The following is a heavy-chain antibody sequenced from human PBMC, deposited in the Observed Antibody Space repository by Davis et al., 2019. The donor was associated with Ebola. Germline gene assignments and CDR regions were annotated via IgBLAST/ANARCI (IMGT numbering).Heavy chain of an antibody. CDR3: ASEGRGGYNYYAFDI. Sequence: AASVKVSCKASGYTFTSYAMHWVRQAPGQRLEWMGWINAGNGNTKYSQKFQGRVTITRDTSASTAYMELSSLRSEDTAVYYCASEGRGGYNYYAFDIWGQGTTVTVSS. D-gene: IGHD5-24*01. CDR1: GYTFTSYA. CDR2: INAGNGNT. V-gene: IGHV1-3*01. J-gene: IGHJ3*02.